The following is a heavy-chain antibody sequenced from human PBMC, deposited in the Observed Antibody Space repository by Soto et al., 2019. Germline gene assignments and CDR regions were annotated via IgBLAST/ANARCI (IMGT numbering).Heavy chain of an antibody. CDR1: GGSISSGGYS. Sequence: SETLSLTCAVSGGSISSGGYSWSWIRQPPGKGLEWIGYIYHSGSTYYNPSLKSRVTISVDRSKNQFSLKLSSVTAADTAVYYCARGPGYYGMDVWGQGTTVTVSS. J-gene: IGHJ6*02. V-gene: IGHV4-30-2*01. CDR2: IYHSGST. CDR3: ARGPGYYGMDV.